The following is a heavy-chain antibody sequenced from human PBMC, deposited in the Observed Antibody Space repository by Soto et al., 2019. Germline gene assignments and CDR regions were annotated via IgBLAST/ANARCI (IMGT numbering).Heavy chain of an antibody. Sequence: PGGSLRLSCAASGFTFSHYEMNWVRQAPGKGLEWVSSISSSATTIYYADSVKGRFTISRDNAKNSLYLQMNSLRVEDTAVYYCERVYCSTTTCYGVDHWGQGTLVTVSS. J-gene: IGHJ4*02. V-gene: IGHV3-48*03. CDR3: ERVYCSTTTCYGVDH. CDR1: GFTFSHYE. CDR2: ISSSATTI. D-gene: IGHD2-2*01.